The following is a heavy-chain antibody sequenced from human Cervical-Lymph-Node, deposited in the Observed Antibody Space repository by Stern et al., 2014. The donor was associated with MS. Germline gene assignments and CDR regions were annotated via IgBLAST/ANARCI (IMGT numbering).Heavy chain of an antibody. CDR3: ARLWVVQGPRGNQPGYFQH. D-gene: IGHD3-10*01. J-gene: IGHJ1*01. V-gene: IGHV5-51*01. CDR1: GYSFTNYW. Sequence: EVQLVESGAEVKKPGESLKISCKGSGYSFTNYWIGWVRQMPGKGLEWRGVIYPGDSDTRYSPSFQGQVTISADKSISTAYLQWSSLKASDTAMYYCARLWVVQGPRGNQPGYFQHWGQGTLVTVSS. CDR2: IYPGDSDT.